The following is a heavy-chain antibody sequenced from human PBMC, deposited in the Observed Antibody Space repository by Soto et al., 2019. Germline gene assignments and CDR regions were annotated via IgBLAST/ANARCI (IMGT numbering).Heavy chain of an antibody. J-gene: IGHJ4*02. CDR1: GFTFRDYG. CDR2: ISGGAT. V-gene: IGHV3-23*01. Sequence: EVQLLESGGGLVQPGGSRRLSCAASGFTFRDYGMSWVRQAPGKGLEWVSGISGGATYYADSVKGRFVISRVDSKNTLYLEMDSLRVEDTAVYYCTKDSGWTSADWGQGTLVTVSS. D-gene: IGHD3-10*01. CDR3: TKDSGWTSAD.